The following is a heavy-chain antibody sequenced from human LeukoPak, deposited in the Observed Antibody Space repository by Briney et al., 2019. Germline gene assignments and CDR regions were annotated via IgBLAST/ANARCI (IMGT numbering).Heavy chain of an antibody. J-gene: IGHJ3*02. V-gene: IGHV3-74*01. CDR1: GFTFSSYW. D-gene: IGHD3-3*01. CDR3: ARDWELYDFWSGPRRGAFDI. CDR2: INSGGSST. Sequence: GGSLRLSCAASGFTFSSYWMRWVRQAPGKGLVWVSRINSGGSSTSYADSVKGRFTISRDNAKNTLYLQMNSLRAEDTAVYYCARDWELYDFWSGPRRGAFDIWGQGTMVTVSS.